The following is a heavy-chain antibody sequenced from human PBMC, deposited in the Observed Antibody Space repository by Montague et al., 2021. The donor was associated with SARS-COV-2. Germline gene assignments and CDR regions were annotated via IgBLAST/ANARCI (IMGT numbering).Heavy chain of an antibody. CDR1: GGSISSSSYY. V-gene: IGHV4-39*01. CDR3: ATYYDILTGYYIDAFDI. D-gene: IGHD3-9*01. J-gene: IGHJ3*02. CDR2: IYYSGTT. Sequence: SETLSLTCTVSGGSISSSSYYWGWIRQPPGKGLEWIGSIYYSGTTYYNPSLKRRVTISVDTSKNQFSLKLSSVTAADTAVYYCATYYDILTGYYIDAFDIWGQRTMVTVSS.